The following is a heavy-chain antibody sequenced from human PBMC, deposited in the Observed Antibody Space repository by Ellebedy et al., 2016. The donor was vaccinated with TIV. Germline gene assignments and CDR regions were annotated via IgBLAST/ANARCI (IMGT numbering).Heavy chain of an antibody. D-gene: IGHD2-15*01. CDR1: GFTVISNY. CDR3: ARGYCSGGSCYPVYFDY. Sequence: PGGSLRLSCAASGFTVISNYMNWVRKAPGKGLEWVSVIYSGGSTYYADSVKDRFTISRDNSKNTLYLHMNSLRAEDTAEYFCARGYCSGGSCYPVYFDYWGQGTLVTVSS. J-gene: IGHJ4*02. CDR2: IYSGGST. V-gene: IGHV3-53*01.